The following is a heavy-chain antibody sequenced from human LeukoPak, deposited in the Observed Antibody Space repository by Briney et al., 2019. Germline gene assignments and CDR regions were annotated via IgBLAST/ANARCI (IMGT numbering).Heavy chain of an antibody. V-gene: IGHV3-7*01. D-gene: IGHD3-22*01. CDR3: ARVLSGSWDWFDP. Sequence: GGSLRLSCAASGFTFSNSWMSWVRQAPGKGLEWVATIKPDGSAQYYVDSVKGRFTISRDNAKNSLFLQINSLRAEDTAVYYCARVLSGSWDWFDPWGQGTLVTVSS. J-gene: IGHJ5*02. CDR1: GFTFSNSW. CDR2: IKPDGSAQ.